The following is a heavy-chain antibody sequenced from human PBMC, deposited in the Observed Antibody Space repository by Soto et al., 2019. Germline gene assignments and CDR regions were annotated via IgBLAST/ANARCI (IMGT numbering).Heavy chain of an antibody. Sequence: QVQLVQSGAEVRKPGASVRLSCETSGYNFNQYYIHWVRQAPGQGLEWMRIINLRGGTTEYAHKFRRIVTANVVTSTSTAFMQLSKLISQATAVYFGEIRPDVSGVPRRGYCGQGTLVTLSS. CDR2: INLRGGTT. D-gene: IGHD6-19*01. J-gene: IGHJ4*02. CDR3: EIRPDVSGVPRRGY. V-gene: IGHV1-46*02. CDR1: GYNFNQYY.